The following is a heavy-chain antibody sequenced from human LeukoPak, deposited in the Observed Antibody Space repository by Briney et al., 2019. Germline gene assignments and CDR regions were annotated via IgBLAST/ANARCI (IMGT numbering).Heavy chain of an antibody. J-gene: IGHJ5*02. V-gene: IGHV3-30*02. CDR3: AKDLDSSSWSPGAFDP. CDR1: GFTFSSYG. CDR2: IQYDGNNK. Sequence: GGSLRLSCAASGFTFSSYGMYWVRQAPGKGLEWVAFIQYDGNNKDYADSVKGRFTISRDISKSTLYLQMNSLRAEDTAVYYCAKDLDSSSWSPGAFDPWGQGTLVTVSS. D-gene: IGHD6-13*01.